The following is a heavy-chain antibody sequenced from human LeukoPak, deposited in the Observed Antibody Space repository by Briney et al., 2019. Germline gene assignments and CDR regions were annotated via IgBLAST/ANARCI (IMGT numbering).Heavy chain of an antibody. CDR2: ISSSSSYI. CDR1: GFTFSSYS. D-gene: IGHD2-2*01. CDR3: AREYCSSTSCYSRNSGY. J-gene: IGHJ4*02. V-gene: IGHV3-21*01. Sequence: PGGSLRLSCAASGFTFSSYSMNWVRQAPGKGLEWVSSISSSSSYIYYADSVKGRFTISGDNAKNSLYLQMNSLRAEDTAVYYCAREYCSSTSCYSRNSGYWGQGTLVTVSS.